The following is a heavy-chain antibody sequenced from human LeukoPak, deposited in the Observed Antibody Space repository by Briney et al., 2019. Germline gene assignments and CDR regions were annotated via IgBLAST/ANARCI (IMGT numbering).Heavy chain of an antibody. CDR2: IYPGGST. CDR1: EFTVSNNY. Sequence: QPGGSLRLSCAASEFTVSNNYVTWVRQAPGKGLEWVSVIYPGGSTYYTDSVKGRFTISRHNSDNTLDLQMNSLRVEDTAVYYCARGPWAAAGGSIDGLDIWGQGAMVTVSS. V-gene: IGHV3-53*04. J-gene: IGHJ3*02. CDR3: ARGPWAAAGGSIDGLDI. D-gene: IGHD6-13*01.